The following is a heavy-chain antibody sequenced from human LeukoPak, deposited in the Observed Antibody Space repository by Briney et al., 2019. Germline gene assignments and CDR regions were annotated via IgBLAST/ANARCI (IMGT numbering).Heavy chain of an antibody. CDR1: GFTFDDYA. CDR3: AKDLGIAVAGGGFDY. CDR2: ISWNSGSI. V-gene: IGHV3-9*01. Sequence: PGGSLRLSCAASGFTFDDYAMHWVRQAPGKGLEWVSGISWNSGSIGYADSVKGRFTISRDSAKNSLYLQMNSLRAEDTALYYCAKDLGIAVAGGGFDYWGQGTLVTVSS. J-gene: IGHJ4*02. D-gene: IGHD6-19*01.